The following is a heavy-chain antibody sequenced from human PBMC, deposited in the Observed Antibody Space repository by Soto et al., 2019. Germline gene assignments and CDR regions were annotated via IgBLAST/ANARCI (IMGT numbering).Heavy chain of an antibody. CDR1: GHSFTSYW. CDR3: ARREVTYYYGSGSYYFDY. Sequence: PGESLKISCKGSGHSFTSYWTGWVRQMPGKGLEWMGIIYPGDSDTRYSPSFQGQVTISADKSISTAYLQWSSLKASDTAMYYCARREVTYYYGSGSYYFDYWGQGTLVTVSS. V-gene: IGHV5-51*01. D-gene: IGHD3-10*01. J-gene: IGHJ4*02. CDR2: IYPGDSDT.